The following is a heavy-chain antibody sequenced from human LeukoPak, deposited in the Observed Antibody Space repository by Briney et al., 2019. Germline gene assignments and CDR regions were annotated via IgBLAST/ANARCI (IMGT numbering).Heavy chain of an antibody. Sequence: PGGSLRLSCAASGFTFSTYGMHWVRQAPGKGLEWMSFIWPDGSNKYYADSVKGRFTISRDNSKNTLYLQMNSLRVEDTAIYYCAKDHLERPFDYWGQGTLVTVSS. D-gene: IGHD1-1*01. CDR2: IWPDGSNK. J-gene: IGHJ4*02. CDR1: GFTFSTYG. CDR3: AKDHLERPFDY. V-gene: IGHV3-30*02.